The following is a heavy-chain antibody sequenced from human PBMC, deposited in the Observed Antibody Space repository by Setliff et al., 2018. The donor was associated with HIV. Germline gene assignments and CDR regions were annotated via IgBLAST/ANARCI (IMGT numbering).Heavy chain of an antibody. V-gene: IGHV3-23*01. CDR3: AKAPGWLFLSPY. D-gene: IGHD3-22*01. J-gene: IGHJ4*02. CDR2: ISGSGGST. CDR1: GFTFSTYP. Sequence: LRLSCAASGFTFSTYPMSWVRQAPGKGLEWVSGISGSGGSTYYADSVKGRLTISRDNSKNTLYLQMNSLRVEDTAIYYCAKAPGWLFLSPYWGQGTLVTVSS.